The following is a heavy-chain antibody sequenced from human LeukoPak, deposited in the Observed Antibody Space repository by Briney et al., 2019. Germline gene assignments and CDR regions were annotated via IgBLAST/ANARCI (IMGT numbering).Heavy chain of an antibody. CDR1: GGSITSYY. CDR2: MYYSGST. J-gene: IGHJ4*02. CDR3: ARDVGSSYGSWDY. Sequence: SETLSLTCTVSGGSITSYYWSWIRQPPGKGLEWIGYMYYSGSTNYNPSLKSRVTISVDTSKNQFSLKLSSVTAADTAVYYCARDVGSSYGSWDYWGQGTLVTVSS. D-gene: IGHD6-13*01. V-gene: IGHV4-59*01.